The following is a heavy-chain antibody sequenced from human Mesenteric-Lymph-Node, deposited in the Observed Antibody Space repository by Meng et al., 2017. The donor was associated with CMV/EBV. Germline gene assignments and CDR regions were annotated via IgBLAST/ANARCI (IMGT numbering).Heavy chain of an antibody. CDR3: ARGRAVRTVTPFDY. CDR2: IYYSGST. CDR1: DGSISSSSYY. V-gene: IGHV4-39*07. J-gene: IGHJ4*02. D-gene: IGHD4-11*01. Sequence: SDGSISSSSYYWGWIRQPPGKGLEWIGSIYYSGSTYYNPSLKSRVTISVDTSKNQFSLKLSSVTAADTAVYYCARGRAVRTVTPFDYWGQGTLVTVSS.